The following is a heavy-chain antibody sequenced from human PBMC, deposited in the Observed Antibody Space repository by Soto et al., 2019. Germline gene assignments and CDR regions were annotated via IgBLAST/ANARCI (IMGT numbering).Heavy chain of an antibody. D-gene: IGHD3-10*01. J-gene: IGHJ6*02. Sequence: GGSLILSCAASGFTFSDYYMSWILQAPGKGLEWVSYISSSGSTIYYADSVKGRFTISRDNAKNSLYLQMNSLRAEDTAVYYCARDQYYYGSGSYPYYYYGMDVWGQGTTVTVSS. CDR1: GFTFSDYY. CDR2: ISSSGSTI. CDR3: ARDQYYYGSGSYPYYYYGMDV. V-gene: IGHV3-11*01.